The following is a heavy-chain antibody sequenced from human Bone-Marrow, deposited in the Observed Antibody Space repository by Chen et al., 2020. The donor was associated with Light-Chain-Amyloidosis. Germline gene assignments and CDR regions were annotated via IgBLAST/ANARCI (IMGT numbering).Heavy chain of an antibody. D-gene: IGHD3-16*01. CDR3: TTEGVL. CDR2: SKSKTDGWTR. CDR1: GFTSSEAW. J-gene: IGHJ4*02. Sequence: EVYLVESGGSLVKPGGSLTLSCAASGFTSSEAWMSWVRQAPGKGLEWVGRSKSKTDGWTRDYAAPVKGRFTISRDDSKKTVSLQMSSLKIEDTGVYYCTTEGVLWGQGTRVTVSS. V-gene: IGHV3-15*01.